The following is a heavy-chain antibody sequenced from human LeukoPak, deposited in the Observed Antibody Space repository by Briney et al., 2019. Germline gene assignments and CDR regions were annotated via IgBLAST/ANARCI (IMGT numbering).Heavy chain of an antibody. Sequence: GGSLRLSCAASGFIFSDYAMHWVRQAPGKGLEWVAVIAYDGSSQYYADSVKGRFTISRDNSKNMLYLEINGLRADDTAVYYYARRDYGYFQHWGQGTLVTVSS. V-gene: IGHV3-30-3*01. D-gene: IGHD4-17*01. J-gene: IGHJ1*01. CDR1: GFIFSDYA. CDR2: IAYDGSSQ. CDR3: ARRDYGYFQH.